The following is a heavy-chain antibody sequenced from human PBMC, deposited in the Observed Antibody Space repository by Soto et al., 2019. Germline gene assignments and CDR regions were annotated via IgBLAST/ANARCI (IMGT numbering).Heavy chain of an antibody. CDR2: IIPVSGTP. CDR1: GGTFSSFS. V-gene: IGHV1-69*12. Sequence: QVHVMQSGPEVKKPGSSVKVSCKTYGGTFSSFSISWVRQARGQGLEWMGGIIPVSGTPHYAQKFQDRVTITADESTRTSYLELSSLTSDDTATYYCARDLIEMAVRGVWVYWGQGSLVTVSS. D-gene: IGHD3-16*01. CDR3: ARDLIEMAVRGVWVY. J-gene: IGHJ4*02.